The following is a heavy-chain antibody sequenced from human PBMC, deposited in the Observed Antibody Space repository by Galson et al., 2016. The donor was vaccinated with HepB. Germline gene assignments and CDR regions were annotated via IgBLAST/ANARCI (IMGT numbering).Heavy chain of an antibody. CDR1: GFTFSYYG. V-gene: IGHV3-30*18. Sequence: SLRLSCAASGFTFSYYGMQWVRQAPGKGLEWVAVISYGGSNKYYADSVEGLFTISRDNSKNTLYLHMNSLRADDTAVYYCPKDHSRWLQNYYYAMDVWGQGTTVTVSS. J-gene: IGHJ6*02. CDR3: PKDHSRWLQNYYYAMDV. D-gene: IGHD5-24*01. CDR2: ISYGGSNK.